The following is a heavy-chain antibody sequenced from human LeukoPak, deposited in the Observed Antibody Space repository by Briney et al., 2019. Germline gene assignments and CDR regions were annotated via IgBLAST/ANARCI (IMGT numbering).Heavy chain of an antibody. Sequence: GGSLRLSCAASGFTFSSYSMNWVRQAPGKGLEWVSSISSSSSYIYYADSVKGRFTISRDNAKNSLYLQMNSLRAEDTAVYYCARAGLSIAALDYWGQGTLVTVSS. V-gene: IGHV3-21*01. D-gene: IGHD6-6*01. CDR3: ARAGLSIAALDY. CDR1: GFTFSSYS. J-gene: IGHJ4*02. CDR2: ISSSSSYI.